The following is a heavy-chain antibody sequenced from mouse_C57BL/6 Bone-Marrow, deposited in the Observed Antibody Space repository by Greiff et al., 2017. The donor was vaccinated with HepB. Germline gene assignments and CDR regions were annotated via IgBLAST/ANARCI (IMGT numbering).Heavy chain of an antibody. J-gene: IGHJ2*01. CDR1: GFTFSDYY. CDR3: ARRGDYDGDY. CDR2: ISNGGGST. Sequence: VESGGGLVQPGGSLKLSCAASGFTFSDYYMYWVRQTPEKRLEWVAYISNGGGSTYYPDTVKGRFTISRDNAKNTLYLQMSRLKSEDTAMYYCARRGDYDGDYWGQGTTLTVSS. D-gene: IGHD2-4*01. V-gene: IGHV5-12*01.